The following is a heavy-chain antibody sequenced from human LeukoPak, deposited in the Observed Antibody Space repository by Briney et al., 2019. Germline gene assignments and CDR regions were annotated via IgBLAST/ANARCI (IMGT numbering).Heavy chain of an antibody. V-gene: IGHV3-7*03. CDR3: GKDVAPYYYDSSGYPEN. CDR2: IKQDGSEK. Sequence: GGSLRLSCAASGFTFSSYWMSWVRQAPGKGLEWVANIKQDGSEKYYVDSVKGRFTISRDNAKNPLYLQMNSLRADDTAFYYCGKDVAPYYYDSSGYPENWGQGTLVTVSS. D-gene: IGHD3-22*01. J-gene: IGHJ4*02. CDR1: GFTFSSYW.